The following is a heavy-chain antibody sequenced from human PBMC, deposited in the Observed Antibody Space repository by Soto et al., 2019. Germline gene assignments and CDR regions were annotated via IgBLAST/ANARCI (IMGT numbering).Heavy chain of an antibody. J-gene: IGHJ5*02. CDR1: GYTFTNYG. CDR2: ISAYNGNT. Sequence: ASVKVSCKASGYTFTNYGIIWVRQAHGQGLEWMGWISAYNGNTNNAQKFQGRVTMTTDTSTSTAYMELRSMRSDDTAVYYCARVRITGTINWFDPWGQGTLVTVSS. D-gene: IGHD1-7*01. CDR3: ARVRITGTINWFDP. V-gene: IGHV1-18*01.